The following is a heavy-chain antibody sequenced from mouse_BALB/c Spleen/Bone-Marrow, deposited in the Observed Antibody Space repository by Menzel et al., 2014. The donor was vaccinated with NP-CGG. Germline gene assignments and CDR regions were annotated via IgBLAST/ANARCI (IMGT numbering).Heavy chain of an antibody. CDR2: ISSGGNYT. J-gene: IGHJ2*01. CDR3: ARYYGSSYDY. Sequence: EVKVVESGGGLVKPGGSLKLSCAASGFTFGSYAMSWVRQTPEKRLEWVATISSGGNYTYYPDSVKGRFTISRDNAKNTLYLQMSSLRSEDTAMYYCARYYGSSYDYWGQGTTLTVSS. D-gene: IGHD1-1*01. V-gene: IGHV5-9-3*01. CDR1: GFTFGSYA.